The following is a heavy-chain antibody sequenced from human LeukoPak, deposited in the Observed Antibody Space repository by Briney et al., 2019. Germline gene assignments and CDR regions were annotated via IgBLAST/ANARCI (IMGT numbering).Heavy chain of an antibody. CDR2: IYWDDDK. Sequence: SGPTLVQPAQTLTLTCTLSGFSITTGGVGVGWVRQSPGKALEWLAVIYWDDDKRYSPSLRNRVTIAKDSSKNHVVLIMRTMAPLDTATYYCAHRPPGKISGWDNCYFDTWSPGTLVTVSS. J-gene: IGHJ4*02. V-gene: IGHV2-5*02. CDR1: GFSITTGGVG. CDR3: AHRPPGKISGWDNCYFDT. D-gene: IGHD6-19*01.